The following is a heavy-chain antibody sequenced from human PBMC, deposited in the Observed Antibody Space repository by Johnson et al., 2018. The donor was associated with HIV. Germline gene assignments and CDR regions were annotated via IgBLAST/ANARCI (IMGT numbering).Heavy chain of an antibody. CDR3: AKERSWAFDI. Sequence: VQLVESGGGVVRPGGSLRLSCAASGFTFSSYDMHWVRQATGKGLEWVSAIGTAGDTYYPGSVKGRFTISRDNSNNTLYLQMNSLRAEDTAVYYCAKERSWAFDIWGQGTMVTVSS. CDR1: GFTFSSYD. D-gene: IGHD7-27*01. J-gene: IGHJ3*02. CDR2: IGTAGDT. V-gene: IGHV3-13*01.